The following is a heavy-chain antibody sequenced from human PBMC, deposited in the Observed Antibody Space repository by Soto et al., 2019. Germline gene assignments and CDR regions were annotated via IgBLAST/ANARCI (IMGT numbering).Heavy chain of an antibody. V-gene: IGHV3-30-3*01. J-gene: IGHJ4*02. Sequence: QVQLVESGGGVVQPGRSLRLSYAASGFTFSSYAMHWVRQAPGKGLEWVAVISYDGSNKYYADSVKGRFTISRDNSKNTLYLQMNSLRAEDTAVYYCARDLPDYGSGSYYRPGGYWGQGTLVTVSS. D-gene: IGHD3-10*01. CDR3: ARDLPDYGSGSYYRPGGY. CDR2: ISYDGSNK. CDR1: GFTFSSYA.